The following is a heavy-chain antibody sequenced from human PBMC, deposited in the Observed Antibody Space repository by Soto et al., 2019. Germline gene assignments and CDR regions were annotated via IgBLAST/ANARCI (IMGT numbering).Heavy chain of an antibody. CDR1: GGSISSYY. V-gene: IGHV4-59*01. J-gene: IGHJ1*01. CDR3: VRDLLWVGEL. D-gene: IGHD3-10*01. CDR2: IYYSGST. Sequence: QVQLQESGPGLVKPSETLSLTCTVSGGSISSYYWNWIRQPPGKGLEWIGYIYYSGSTNYNPSLKGRVTISVDTSKNQFSLKLSSVTAADTAVYYCVRDLLWVGELWGQGTLVSVSS.